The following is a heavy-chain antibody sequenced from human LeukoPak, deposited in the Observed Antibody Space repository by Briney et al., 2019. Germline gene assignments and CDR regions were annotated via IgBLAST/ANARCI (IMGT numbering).Heavy chain of an antibody. Sequence: SETLSLTCTVSGGSISSSSYYWGWIRQPPGKGLEWIGSIYYSGSTYYNPSLKSRVTISVDTSKNQFSLKLSSVTAADTAVYYCARSGSGYRNYNYMDVWGKGTTVTDSS. D-gene: IGHD3-22*01. J-gene: IGHJ6*03. V-gene: IGHV4-39*07. CDR1: GGSISSSSYY. CDR2: IYYSGST. CDR3: ARSGSGYRNYNYMDV.